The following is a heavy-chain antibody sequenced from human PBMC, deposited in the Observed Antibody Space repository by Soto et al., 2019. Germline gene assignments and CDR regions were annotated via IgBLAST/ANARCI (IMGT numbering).Heavy chain of an antibody. Sequence: PGGSLRLSCAAAGFSFSSYGMHWVRQAPGKGLEWVAVIWYDGSNKYYADSVKGRFTISRDNSKNTLYLQMNSLRAEDTAVYYCARSVGFGVVFVYYYGMDVWGQGTTVTASS. CDR1: GFSFSSYG. CDR2: IWYDGSNK. CDR3: ARSVGFGVVFVYYYGMDV. D-gene: IGHD3-3*01. J-gene: IGHJ6*02. V-gene: IGHV3-33*01.